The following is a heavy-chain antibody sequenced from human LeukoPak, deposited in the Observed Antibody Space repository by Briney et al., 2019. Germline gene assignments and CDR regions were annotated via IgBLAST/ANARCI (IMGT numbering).Heavy chain of an antibody. Sequence: ASVKVSCKASGYTFTGYYMHWVRQAPGQGLEWMGWINPNSGGTNYAQKFQGRVTMTRDTSISTAYMELSRLRSDDTAVYYCARDPIVVVPAAITSSYNWFDPWGQGTLVTVSS. J-gene: IGHJ5*02. CDR2: INPNSGGT. CDR1: GYTFTGYY. D-gene: IGHD2-2*01. CDR3: ARDPIVVVPAAITSSYNWFDP. V-gene: IGHV1-2*02.